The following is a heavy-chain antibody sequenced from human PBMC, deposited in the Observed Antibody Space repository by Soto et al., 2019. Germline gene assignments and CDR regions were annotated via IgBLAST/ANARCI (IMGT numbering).Heavy chain of an antibody. Sequence: SETLSLTCTVSGGSISSGGYYWSWIRQHPGKGLEWIGYIYYSGSTYYNPSLKSRVTISVDTSKNQFSLKLSSVTAADTAVYYCARVAGLGSRTYYFDYWGQGTLVTVSS. CDR2: IYYSGST. V-gene: IGHV4-31*03. J-gene: IGHJ4*02. D-gene: IGHD6-13*01. CDR3: ARVAGLGSRTYYFDY. CDR1: GGSISSGGYY.